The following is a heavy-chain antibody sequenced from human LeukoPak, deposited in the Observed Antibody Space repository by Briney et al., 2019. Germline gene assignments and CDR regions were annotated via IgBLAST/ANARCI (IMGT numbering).Heavy chain of an antibody. Sequence: APVKVSCKASGYTFTSYYMHWVRQAPGQGLEWMGIINPSGGRTSYAQKFQGRVTMTRDTSTSTVYMELSSLRSEDTAVYYCARPERGYSYGAYYYYGMDVWGQGTTVTVSS. J-gene: IGHJ6*02. D-gene: IGHD5-18*01. CDR3: ARPERGYSYGAYYYYGMDV. CDR2: INPSGGRT. CDR1: GYTFTSYY. V-gene: IGHV1-46*01.